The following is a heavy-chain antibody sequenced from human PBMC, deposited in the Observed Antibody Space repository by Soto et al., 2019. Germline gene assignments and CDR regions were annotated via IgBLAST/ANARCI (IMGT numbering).Heavy chain of an antibody. CDR1: GGTFSSYA. V-gene: IGHV1-46*03. CDR2: IIPSCGST. Sequence: GASVKVSCKASGGTFSSYAISWVRKAPGQGLEWMGRIIPSCGSTSYAQKFQGRVTMTRDTSTSTVYMELSSLRSEDTAVYYCARSPTIVGYYFDYWGQGTLVTVSS. CDR3: ARSPTIVGYYFDY. D-gene: IGHD3-3*01. J-gene: IGHJ4*02.